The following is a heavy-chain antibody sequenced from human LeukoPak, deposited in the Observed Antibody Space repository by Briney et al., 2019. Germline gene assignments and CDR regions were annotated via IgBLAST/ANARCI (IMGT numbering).Heavy chain of an antibody. J-gene: IGHJ6*02. CDR1: GFTVSSNY. CDR2: IYSGGST. Sequence: SGGSLRLSCAASGFTVSSNYMSWVRQAPGKGLEWVSVIYSGGSTYYADSVKGRFTLSRDNSKNTLYLQMNSLRAEDTAVYYCARANPYYGMDVWGQGTTVTVSS. V-gene: IGHV3-53*01. CDR3: ARANPYYGMDV.